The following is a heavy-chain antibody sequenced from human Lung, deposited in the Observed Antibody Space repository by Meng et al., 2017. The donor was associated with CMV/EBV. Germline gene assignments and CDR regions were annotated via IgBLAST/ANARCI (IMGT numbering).Heavy chain of an antibody. V-gene: IGHV3-33*06. CDR3: AKTEYYYDSSGYWGVDY. J-gene: IGHJ4*02. Sequence: GESXKISCAASGFTFSSYGMHWVRQAPGKGLEWVAVIWYDGSNKYYADSVKGRFTISRDNSKNTLYLQMNSLRAEDTAVYYCAKTEYYYDSSGYWGVDYWGQGTRVTGAS. D-gene: IGHD3-22*01. CDR2: IWYDGSNK. CDR1: GFTFSSYG.